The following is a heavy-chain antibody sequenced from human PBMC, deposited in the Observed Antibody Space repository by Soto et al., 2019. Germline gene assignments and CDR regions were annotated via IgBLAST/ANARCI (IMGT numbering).Heavy chain of an antibody. CDR1: GGTFSSYA. CDR2: IIPIFGTA. Sequence: ASVKVSCKASGGTFSSYAISWVRQAPGQGLEWMGGIIPIFGTANYAQKFQGRVTITADESTSTAYMELSSLRSEDTAVYYCASWYYDILTGYSPSYYYYYGMDVWGQGTTVTVSS. CDR3: ASWYYDILTGYSPSYYYYYGMDV. V-gene: IGHV1-69*13. D-gene: IGHD3-9*01. J-gene: IGHJ6*02.